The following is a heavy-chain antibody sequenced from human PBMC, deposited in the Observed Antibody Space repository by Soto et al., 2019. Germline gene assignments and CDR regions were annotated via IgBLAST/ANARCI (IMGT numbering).Heavy chain of an antibody. D-gene: IGHD6-6*01. Sequence: PGGSLRLSCAASGFNFSRYWVYWVRQAPGQGLVWVSCINSDGSSTGYADSVKGRFTISRDNTKNTLYLQMNSLRAEDTAVYYCALSWDARPVYGMDVWGQGTTVTVSS. CDR1: GFNFSRYW. CDR2: INSDGSST. V-gene: IGHV3-74*01. J-gene: IGHJ6*02. CDR3: ALSWDARPVYGMDV.